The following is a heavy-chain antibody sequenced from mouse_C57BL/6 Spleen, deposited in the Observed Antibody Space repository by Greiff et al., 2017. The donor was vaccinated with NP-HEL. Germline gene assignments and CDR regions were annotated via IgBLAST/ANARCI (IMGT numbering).Heavy chain of an antibody. CDR3: FYGNHLRCDV. V-gene: IGHV1-82*01. CDR1: GYAFSSSW. Sequence: VQLQQSGPELVKPGASVKISCKASGYAFSSSWMNWVKQRPGKGLEWIGRIYPGDGDTNYNGKFKGKATLTADKSSSTAYMQLSSLTSEDSAVYFCFYGNHLRCDVWGTGTTVTVSS. CDR2: IYPGDGDT. J-gene: IGHJ1*03. D-gene: IGHD2-1*01.